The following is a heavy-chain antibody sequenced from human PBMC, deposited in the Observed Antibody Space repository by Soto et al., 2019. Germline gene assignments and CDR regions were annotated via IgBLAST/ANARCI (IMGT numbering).Heavy chain of an antibody. V-gene: IGHV1-3*01. J-gene: IGHJ6*02. Sequence: ASVKVSCKASGYTFTNYAIHWVRQAPGQRLEWLGWINAGNGNTKDSQKLEGRVTITRDTSASTAYMELSSLRSEDTAVYYCTRGRYFDWPTWNYGMDVWGQGTTVTVSS. CDR1: GYTFTNYA. D-gene: IGHD3-9*01. CDR3: TRGRYFDWPTWNYGMDV. CDR2: INAGNGNT.